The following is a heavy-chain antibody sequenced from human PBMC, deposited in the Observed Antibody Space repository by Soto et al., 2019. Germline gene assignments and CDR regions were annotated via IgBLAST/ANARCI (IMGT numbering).Heavy chain of an antibody. V-gene: IGHV4-39*07. CDR1: GGSISSSSTYY. J-gene: IGHJ4*02. Sequence: SETLSLTCTVSGGSISSSSTYYWGWIRQPPGKGLEWIGSIYYSGSTYYSTSLKSRVAISVDTSKSQFSLNLSFVTAADTSVYYCATMGTPATGLYFFDYWGQGSLVTVSS. CDR2: IYYSGST. D-gene: IGHD2-15*01. CDR3: ATMGTPATGLYFFDY.